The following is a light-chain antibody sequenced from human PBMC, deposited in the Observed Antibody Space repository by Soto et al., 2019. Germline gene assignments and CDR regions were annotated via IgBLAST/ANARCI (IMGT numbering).Light chain of an antibody. J-gene: IGLJ2*01. CDR1: NIGSRN. CDR3: QVWDSSVVI. V-gene: IGLV3-9*01. Sequence: SYELTQPLSVSVALGQTARMTCGGNNIGSRNVHWYQEKPGQAPVLVIYRDKNRPSGIPERVSGSNSGNTATLTISRAQAGDEADYYCQVWDSSVVIFGGGTKVTVL. CDR2: RDK.